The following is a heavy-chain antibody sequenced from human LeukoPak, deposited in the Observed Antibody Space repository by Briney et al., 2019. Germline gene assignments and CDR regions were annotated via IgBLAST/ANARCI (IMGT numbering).Heavy chain of an antibody. V-gene: IGHV4-34*01. D-gene: IGHD1-26*01. J-gene: IGHJ6*03. CDR1: GGSFSGYY. CDR2: INHSGST. CDR3: ARGRVWEPNYYYYYYMDV. Sequence: PSETLSLTCAVYGGSFSGYYWSWIRQPPGKGLEWIGEINHSGSTNYNPSLKSRATISVDTSKNQFSLKLSSVTAADTAVYYCARGRVWEPNYYYYYYMDVWGKGTTVTVSS.